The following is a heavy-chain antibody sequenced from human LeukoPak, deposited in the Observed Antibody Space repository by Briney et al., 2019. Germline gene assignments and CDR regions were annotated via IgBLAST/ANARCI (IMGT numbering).Heavy chain of an antibody. J-gene: IGHJ4*02. D-gene: IGHD3-3*01. CDR3: ARVVLYYDFWSAYFHD. CDR2: IYSGGST. Sequence: GGSLRLSCAASEFTVSSNYMSWVRQAPGKGLEWVSVIYSGGSTYYADSVKGRFTISKDNSKNTLYLQMNSLRAEDTAVYYCARVVLYYDFWSAYFHDWGQGTLVTVSS. CDR1: EFTVSSNY. V-gene: IGHV3-66*01.